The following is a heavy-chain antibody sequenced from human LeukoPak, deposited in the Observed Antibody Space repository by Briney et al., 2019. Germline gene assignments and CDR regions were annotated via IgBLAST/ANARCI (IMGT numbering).Heavy chain of an antibody. Sequence: GGSLRLSCAASGFTLSDYYMSWIRQAPGKGLGWVSYIASSGSTTYYADSVKGRFTISRDNAKNSLYLQMNSLRAEDTAVYYCARVSSSWSLRWGQGTLVTVSS. V-gene: IGHV3-11*01. CDR2: IASSGSTT. CDR1: GFTLSDYY. D-gene: IGHD6-13*01. J-gene: IGHJ4*02. CDR3: ARVSSSWSLR.